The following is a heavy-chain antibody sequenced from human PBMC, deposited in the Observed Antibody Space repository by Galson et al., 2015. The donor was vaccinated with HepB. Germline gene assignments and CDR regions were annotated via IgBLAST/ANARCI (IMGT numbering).Heavy chain of an antibody. J-gene: IGHJ4*02. D-gene: IGHD5-18*01. V-gene: IGHV3-21*01. CDR1: GFTFSSYS. CDR2: ISSSSSYI. Sequence: SLRLSCAASGFTFSSYSMNWVRQAPGQGLEWVSSISSSSSYIYYADSVKGRFTISRDNAKNSLYLQMNSLRAEDTAVYYCARVSDTAMDFDYWGQGTLVTVSS. CDR3: ARVSDTAMDFDY.